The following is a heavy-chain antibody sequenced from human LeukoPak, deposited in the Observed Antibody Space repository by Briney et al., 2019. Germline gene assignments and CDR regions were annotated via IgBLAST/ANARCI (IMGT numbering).Heavy chain of an antibody. V-gene: IGHV4-34*01. Sequence: PSETLSLTCAVYGGSFSSYYWTWVRQPPGKGLEWIGEINPNGYTNYNSSLKSRVTISVDTSKNQFSLKLSSVTAADTALYYCARSQSGYNYGYHFDSWGQGTLVTVSS. D-gene: IGHD5-18*01. CDR3: ARSQSGYNYGYHFDS. CDR2: INPNGYT. J-gene: IGHJ4*02. CDR1: GGSFSSYY.